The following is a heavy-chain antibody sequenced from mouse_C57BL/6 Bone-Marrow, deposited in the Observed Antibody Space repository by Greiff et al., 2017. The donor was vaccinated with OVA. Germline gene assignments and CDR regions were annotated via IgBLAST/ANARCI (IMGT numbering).Heavy chain of an antibody. D-gene: IGHD1-1*01. CDR3: ARGDYPCYCSSSYYYAMDY. V-gene: IGHV1-53*01. J-gene: IGHJ4*01. Sequence: QVQLQPPGPELVKPGASVKLSCKASGYTFTSYWMHWVKQRPGQGLEWIGNINPSNGGTNYNEKFKSKATLTVDKSSSTAYMQPSSLTSEDSAVYYCARGDYPCYCSSSYYYAMDYWGQGTSVTVSS. CDR1: GYTFTSYW. CDR2: INPSNGGT.